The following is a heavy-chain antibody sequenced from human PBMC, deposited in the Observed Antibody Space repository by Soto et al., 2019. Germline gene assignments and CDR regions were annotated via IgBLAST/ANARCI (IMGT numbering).Heavy chain of an antibody. J-gene: IGHJ6*02. CDR2: ISYDGSNK. D-gene: IGHD2-2*01. V-gene: IGHV3-30-3*01. Sequence: PGESLKISCAASGFTFSSYAMHWVRQAPGKGLEWVAVISYDGSNKYYADSVKGRFTISRDNSKNTLYLQMNSLRAEDTAVYYCARDTLAVLVPAAMVVPGLPYYCAMDVWGQGTTVTVSS. CDR3: ARDTLAVLVPAAMVVPGLPYYCAMDV. CDR1: GFTFSSYA.